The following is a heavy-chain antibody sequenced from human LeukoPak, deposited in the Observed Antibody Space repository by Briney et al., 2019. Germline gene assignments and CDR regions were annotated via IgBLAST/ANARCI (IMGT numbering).Heavy chain of an antibody. V-gene: IGHV3-21*01. D-gene: IGHD1-26*01. CDR3: ARGPYSGSPRANWFDP. J-gene: IGHJ5*02. Sequence: GGSLRLSCAASGFTFSSYSMNWVRQAPGKGLECVSSISSSSSYIYYADSVKGRFTISRDNAKNSLYLQMNSLRAEDTAVYYCARGPYSGSPRANWFDPWGQGTLVTVSS. CDR2: ISSSSSYI. CDR1: GFTFSSYS.